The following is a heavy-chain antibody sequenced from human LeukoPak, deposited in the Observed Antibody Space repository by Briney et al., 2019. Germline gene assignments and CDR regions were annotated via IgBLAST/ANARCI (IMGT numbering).Heavy chain of an antibody. CDR2: IYYSGST. CDR1: GGSISSGDYY. V-gene: IGHV4-30-4*02. CDR3: ASMVAATPIWFDP. J-gene: IGHJ5*02. D-gene: IGHD2-15*01. Sequence: SETLSLTCTVSGGSISSGDYYWSWIRQPPGKGLEWIGYIYYSGSTYYNPSLKSRVTISVDTSKNQFSLKLSSVTAADTAVYYCASMVAATPIWFDPWGQGTLVTVSS.